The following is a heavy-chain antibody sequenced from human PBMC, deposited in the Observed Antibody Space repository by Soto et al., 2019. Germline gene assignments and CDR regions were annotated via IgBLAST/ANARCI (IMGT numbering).Heavy chain of an antibody. Sequence: SETLSLTCTVSGGSISSGGYYWSWIRQHPGKGLEWIGYIYYSGSTYYNPSLKSRVTISVDTSKNQFSLKLSSVTAADTAVYYCARAARGSPPPNWFDPWGQGTLVTVSS. CDR2: IYYSGST. CDR3: ARAARGSPPPNWFDP. J-gene: IGHJ5*02. V-gene: IGHV4-31*03. D-gene: IGHD1-26*01. CDR1: GGSISSGGYY.